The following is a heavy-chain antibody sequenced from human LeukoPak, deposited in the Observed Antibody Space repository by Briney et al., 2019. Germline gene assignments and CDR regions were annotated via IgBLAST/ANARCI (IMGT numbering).Heavy chain of an antibody. CDR3: TYSAGY. CDR1: GFTFADYA. V-gene: IGHV3-49*04. J-gene: IGHJ4*02. D-gene: IGHD2-21*01. Sequence: GGSLRLSCSASGFTFADYAMSWVRQAPGKGLEWVGFMKSKAYGGTTEYAASVKGRFTIPRDDSKSIAYLQMNSLRSEDTAVYYCTYSAGYWGQGTLVTVSS. CDR2: MKSKAYGGTT.